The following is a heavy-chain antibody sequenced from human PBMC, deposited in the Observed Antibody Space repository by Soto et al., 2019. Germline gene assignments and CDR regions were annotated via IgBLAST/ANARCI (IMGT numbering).Heavy chain of an antibody. D-gene: IGHD3-3*01. CDR3: ARVGRITIFGVVTEYYFDY. V-gene: IGHV1-18*01. J-gene: IGHJ4*02. CDR1: GGTFSSYA. CDR2: ISAYNGNT. Sequence: ASVKVSCKASGGTFSSYAISWVRQAPGQGLEWMGWISAYNGNTNYAQKLQGRVTMTTDTPTSTAYMELRSLRSDDTAVYYCARVGRITIFGVVTEYYFDYWGQGTLVTVSS.